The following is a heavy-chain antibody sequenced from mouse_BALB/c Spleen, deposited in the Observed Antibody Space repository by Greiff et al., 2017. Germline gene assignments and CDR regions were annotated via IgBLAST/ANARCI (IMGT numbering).Heavy chain of an antibody. V-gene: IGHV5-6-2*01. Sequence: EVKVVESGGGLVKLGGSLKLSCAASGFTFSSYYMSWVRQTPEKRLELVAAINSNGGSTYYPDTVKGRFTISRDNAKNTLYLQMSSLKSEDTALYYCARHENGNYVNYWGQGTTLTVSS. J-gene: IGHJ2*01. D-gene: IGHD2-1*01. CDR3: ARHENGNYVNY. CDR1: GFTFSSYY. CDR2: INSNGGST.